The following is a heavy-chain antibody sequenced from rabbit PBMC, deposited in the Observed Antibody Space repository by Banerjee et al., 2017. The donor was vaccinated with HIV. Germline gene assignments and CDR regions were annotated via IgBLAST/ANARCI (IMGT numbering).Heavy chain of an antibody. J-gene: IGHJ4*01. D-gene: IGHD3-1*01. V-gene: IGHV1S40*01. Sequence: QSLEESGGDLVKPGASLTLTCTASGFSFRSSSYMCWVRQAPGKGLEWIACIYTGSGSSTYYASWAKGRFTISKTSSTTVTLQMTSLTAADTATYFCARGGLFKLWGPGTLVTVS. CDR1: GFSFRSSSY. CDR3: ARGGLFKL. CDR2: IYTGSGSST.